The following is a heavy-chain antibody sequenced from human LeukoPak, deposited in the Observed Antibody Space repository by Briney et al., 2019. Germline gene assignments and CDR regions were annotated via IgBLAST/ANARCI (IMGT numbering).Heavy chain of an antibody. D-gene: IGHD6-13*01. Sequence: GESLKISCKGSGYTFTNYWIGWVRQMPGKVLEWRGIIYPGDSDVRYSPSFQGQVTMSVDKSLSTPFLQWTSLRASDTAVYYCARLTYSSSPRDSWGQGTLVTVSS. J-gene: IGHJ4*02. CDR1: GYTFTNYW. V-gene: IGHV5-51*01. CDR2: IYPGDSDV. CDR3: ARLTYSSSPRDS.